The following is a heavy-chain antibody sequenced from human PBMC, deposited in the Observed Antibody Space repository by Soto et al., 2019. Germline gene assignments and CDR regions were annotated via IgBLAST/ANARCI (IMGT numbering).Heavy chain of an antibody. V-gene: IGHV5-51*01. CDR1: GYIFTNYW. Sequence: GESLKISCKSSGYIFTNYWIGWVRQMPGKGLEWMGIIYPGDSDTTYSPSFQGQVTISVDKSISTAYLQWSSLKASDTAMYYCARRGYRGSAGMDVWGQGTTVTVSS. J-gene: IGHJ6*02. CDR2: IYPGDSDT. CDR3: ARRGYRGSAGMDV. D-gene: IGHD5-12*01.